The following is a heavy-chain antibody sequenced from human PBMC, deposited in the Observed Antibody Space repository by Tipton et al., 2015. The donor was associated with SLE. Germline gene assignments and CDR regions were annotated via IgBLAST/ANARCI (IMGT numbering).Heavy chain of an antibody. CDR2: FYHRGTT. CDR3: ARSSSVRTLLWPTFAY. CDR1: GDSVTSSGYY. D-gene: IGHD2/OR15-2a*01. V-gene: IGHV4-39*02. Sequence: TLSLTCTATGDSVTSSGYYWSWIRQHPGKGLEWIGNFYHRGTTYYNPSLKSRVTISADTSKNHLSLKLTSVTAADTAVYFCARSSSVRTLLWPTFAYWGQGTLVTVSS. J-gene: IGHJ4*02.